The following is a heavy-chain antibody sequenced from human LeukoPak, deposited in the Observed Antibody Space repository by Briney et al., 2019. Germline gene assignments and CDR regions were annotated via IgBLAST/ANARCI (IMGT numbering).Heavy chain of an antibody. J-gene: IGHJ4*02. CDR1: GGTFSSYT. CDR3: ARDQGYCSSTSCYNFDY. Sequence: SVKVSCKASGGTFSSYTISWVRQAPGQGLEWMRRIIPILGIANYAQKFQGRVTITADKSTSTAYMELSSLRSEDTAVYYCARDQGYCSSTSCYNFDYWGQGTLVTVSS. V-gene: IGHV1-69*04. D-gene: IGHD2-2*02. CDR2: IIPILGIA.